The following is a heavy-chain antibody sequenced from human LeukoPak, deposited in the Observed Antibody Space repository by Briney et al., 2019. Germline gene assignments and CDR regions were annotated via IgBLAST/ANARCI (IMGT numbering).Heavy chain of an antibody. CDR1: GGSISSNGYY. V-gene: IGHV4-39*07. CDR3: ARDRYYYDSSARYFDY. D-gene: IGHD3-22*01. J-gene: IGHJ4*02. CDR2: IYYSGGT. Sequence: SETLSLTCTVSGGSISSNGYYWAWFRQPPGKGLEWIGSIYYSGGTYYNPSLKSRVTISIDTSKNQFSLKLSSVTAADTAVYYCARDRYYYDSSARYFDYWGQGTLVTVSS.